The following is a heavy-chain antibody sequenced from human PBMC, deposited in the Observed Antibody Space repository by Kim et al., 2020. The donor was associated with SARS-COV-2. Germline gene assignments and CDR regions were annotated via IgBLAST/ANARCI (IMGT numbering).Heavy chain of an antibody. CDR1: GFTFSSYW. CDR2: INSDGSST. J-gene: IGHJ4*02. V-gene: IGHV3-74*01. Sequence: GGSLRLSCAVSGFTFSSYWMHWVRQAPGKGLVWVSRINSDGSSTSYADSVKGRFTISRDNAKNTLYLQMNSLRAEDTAVYYCARERYSGSYYDYWGQGALVTVSS. CDR3: ARERYSGSYYDY. D-gene: IGHD1-26*01.